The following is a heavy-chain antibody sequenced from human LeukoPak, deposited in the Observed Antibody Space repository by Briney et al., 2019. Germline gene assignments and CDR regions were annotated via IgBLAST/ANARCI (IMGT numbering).Heavy chain of an antibody. CDR1: GGTFSSYA. Sequence: ASVKASCKASGGTFSSYAIIWVRQAPGQGLEWMGGIIPIFGTANYAQKFQGRVTITTNESTSTAYMELSSLRSEDTAVYYCAREEGIAAEYFQHWGQGTLVTVSS. J-gene: IGHJ1*01. D-gene: IGHD6-13*01. V-gene: IGHV1-69*05. CDR3: AREEGIAAEYFQH. CDR2: IIPIFGTA.